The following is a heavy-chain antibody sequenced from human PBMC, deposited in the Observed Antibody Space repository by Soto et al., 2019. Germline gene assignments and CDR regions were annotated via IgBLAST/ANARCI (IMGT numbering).Heavy chain of an antibody. CDR2: IYYSGTT. D-gene: IGHD1-26*01. V-gene: IGHV4-59*01. Sequence: SETLSLTCTVSAGSISTYFWSWIRQPPGKGLEWIGYIYYSGTTNYNPSLKSRVTILLDTSKNQFSLRLSSVTAADTAVYYCARGRGGTYDDFDIWGQVPLVTVS. CDR3: ARGRGGTYDDFDI. CDR1: AGSISTYF. J-gene: IGHJ3*02.